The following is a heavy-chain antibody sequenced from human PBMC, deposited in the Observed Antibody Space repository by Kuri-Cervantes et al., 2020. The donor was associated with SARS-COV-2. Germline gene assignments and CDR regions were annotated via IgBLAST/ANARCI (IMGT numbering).Heavy chain of an antibody. D-gene: IGHD3-3*01. CDR1: GFTVNSNY. CDR3: ARGRGPGDFWSGLNWFDP. CDR2: IYSSGST. Sequence: GESLKISCAASGFTVNSNYMSWVRQAPGKGLEWVSVIYSSGSTNYADSVKGRFTISRDNIKNTLYLQMSSLRAEDTAVYYCARGRGPGDFWSGLNWFDPWGQGTLVTVSS. J-gene: IGHJ5*02. V-gene: IGHV3-53*01.